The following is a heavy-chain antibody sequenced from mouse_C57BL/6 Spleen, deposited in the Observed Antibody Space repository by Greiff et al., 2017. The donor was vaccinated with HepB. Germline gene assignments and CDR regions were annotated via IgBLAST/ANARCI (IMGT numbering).Heavy chain of an antibody. Sequence: VQLQQSGAELVRPGTSVKVSCKASGYAFTNYLIEWVKQRPGQGLEWIGVINPGSGGTNYNEKFKGKATLTADKSSSTAYMQLSSLTSEDSAFYFCARRGYGSSAWFAYWGQGTLVTVSA. V-gene: IGHV1-54*01. D-gene: IGHD1-1*01. CDR2: INPGSGGT. J-gene: IGHJ3*01. CDR1: GYAFTNYL. CDR3: ARRGYGSSAWFAY.